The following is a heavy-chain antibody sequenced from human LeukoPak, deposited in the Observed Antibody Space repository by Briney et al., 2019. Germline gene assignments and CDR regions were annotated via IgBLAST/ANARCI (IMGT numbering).Heavy chain of an antibody. CDR3: AVDRWSSLYYFDY. D-gene: IGHD6-19*01. Sequence: ASVKVSCKASGYTFTGYYMHWVRQAPGQGLEWMGWINPNSGGTNYAQKFQGRVTMTRGTSISTAYMELSRLRSDDTAVYYCAVDRWSSLYYFDYWGQGTLVTVSS. J-gene: IGHJ4*02. CDR2: INPNSGGT. V-gene: IGHV1-2*02. CDR1: GYTFTGYY.